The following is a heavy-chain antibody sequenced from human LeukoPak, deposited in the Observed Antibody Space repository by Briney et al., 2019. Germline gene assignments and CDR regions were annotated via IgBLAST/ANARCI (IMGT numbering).Heavy chain of an antibody. J-gene: IGHJ4*02. CDR1: GGSISSGSYY. CDR2: IYTSGST. Sequence: SQTLSLTCTVPGGSISSGSYYWSWIRQPAEKGLEWIGRIYTSGSTNYNPSLKSRVTISVDTSKNQFSLKLSSVTAADTAVYYCARSSSDFWSGYSLVWGQGTLVTVSS. CDR3: ARSSSDFWSGYSLV. D-gene: IGHD3-3*01. V-gene: IGHV4-61*02.